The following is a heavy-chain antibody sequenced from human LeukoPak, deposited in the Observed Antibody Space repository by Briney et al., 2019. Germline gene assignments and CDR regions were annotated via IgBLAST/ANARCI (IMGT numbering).Heavy chain of an antibody. V-gene: IGHV3-30*02. CDR1: GFTFRSYG. D-gene: IGHD6-6*01. Sequence: GGSLRLSCAASGFTFRSYGMHWVRQAPGKGLERVTFIRYDGRNKYYTDSVKGRLIISRDNCKNTLYLQMNSLRTEDTAVYYCAKDSSYYYIDVWGKGTTVTVSS. CDR3: AKDSSYYYIDV. J-gene: IGHJ6*03. CDR2: IRYDGRNK.